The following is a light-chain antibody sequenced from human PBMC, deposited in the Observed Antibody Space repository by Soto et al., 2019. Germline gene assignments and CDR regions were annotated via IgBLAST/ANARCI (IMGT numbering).Light chain of an antibody. Sequence: EIFLTQSPDTLSLSPGERATLTCRASQSVTNYIAWYQQRPGQAPRLLIYGASSRATGIQDRFSGSGSGTDFTLTIRRLEPEDFAVYYCQQYDSSPITFGQGTRLEIK. CDR2: GAS. CDR3: QQYDSSPIT. CDR1: QSVTNY. J-gene: IGKJ5*01. V-gene: IGKV3-20*01.